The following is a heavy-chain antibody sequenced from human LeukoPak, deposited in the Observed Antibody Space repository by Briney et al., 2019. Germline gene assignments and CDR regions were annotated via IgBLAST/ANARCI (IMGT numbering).Heavy chain of an antibody. J-gene: IGHJ4*02. Sequence: GGSLRLSCEASQFSVSINSMSWVRQAPGKGLEWVSFIYSGGSTQYSDSVKGRFTISRDNSKNTLYLQMNSLRAEDTAVYYCARRAGDYSHPYDYWGQGTLVTVSS. V-gene: IGHV3-53*01. CDR1: QFSVSINS. CDR3: ARRAGDYSHPYDY. D-gene: IGHD3-22*01. CDR2: IYSGGST.